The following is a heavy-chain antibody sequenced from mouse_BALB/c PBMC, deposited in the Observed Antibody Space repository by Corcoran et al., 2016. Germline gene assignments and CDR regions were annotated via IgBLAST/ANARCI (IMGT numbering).Heavy chain of an antibody. J-gene: IGHJ1*01. CDR1: GYTLTDYY. V-gene: IGHV1-26*01. Sequence: EVQLLQSGPERVKPGASLKMSGKASGYTLTDYYMRWVKQSHGKRLEWIGDINPNNGGTSYNQKFKGKATLTVDKSSRTAYMQLNSLTSEDSAVYYCARDADWNFDVCGAGTTVAVSS. CDR2: INPNNGGT. CDR3: ARDADWNFDV.